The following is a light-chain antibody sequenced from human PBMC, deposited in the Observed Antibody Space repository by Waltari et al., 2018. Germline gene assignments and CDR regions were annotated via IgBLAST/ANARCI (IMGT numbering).Light chain of an antibody. J-gene: IGKJ1*01. CDR1: QSVGRT. CDR3: QHYVALPVT. CDR2: GAS. V-gene: IGKV3-20*01. Sequence: EIVLTQSPGTLSLSPGDRATLSCRASQSVGRTLAWYQQKPGQAPSLVIYGASIRATGNPDRFSGSGSGTDFSLTISRLEPEDFAVYYCQHYVALPVTFGQGTKVEIK.